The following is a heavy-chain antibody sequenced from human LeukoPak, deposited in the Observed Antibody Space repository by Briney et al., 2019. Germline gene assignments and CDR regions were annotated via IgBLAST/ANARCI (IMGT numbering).Heavy chain of an antibody. V-gene: IGHV1-2*02. D-gene: IGHD3-10*01. Sequence: ASVKVSCKASGYTFTGYYMHWVRQAPGQGLEWMGWINPNSGGTNYAQKFQGRVTMTRDTSISTAYMELSRLRSDDTAVYYCARGDYYGSGSYCCWGQGTLVTVSS. CDR2: INPNSGGT. CDR3: ARGDYYGSGSYCC. J-gene: IGHJ4*02. CDR1: GYTFTGYY.